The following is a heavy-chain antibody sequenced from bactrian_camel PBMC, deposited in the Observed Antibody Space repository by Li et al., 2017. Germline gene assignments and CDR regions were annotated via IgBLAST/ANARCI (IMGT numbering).Heavy chain of an antibody. V-gene: IGHV3S53*01. CDR3: AMRPRCAIGDWWLQTAYASNI. Sequence: VQLVESGGGSVQAGGSLRLSCAASRSTAFTYHMAWFRQAPGQSRRGVGAIGTDRRTHYADPVQGRFTLSPDISKNTLTLEMNNLKPEDTAMYYCAMRPRCAIGDWWLQTAYASNIWGQGTQVTVS. CDR1: RSTAFTYH. J-gene: IGHJ4*01. CDR2: IGTDRRT. D-gene: IGHD7*01.